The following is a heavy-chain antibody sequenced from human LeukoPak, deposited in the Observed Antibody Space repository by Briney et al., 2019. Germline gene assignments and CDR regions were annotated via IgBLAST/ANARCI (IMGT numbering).Heavy chain of an antibody. J-gene: IGHJ6*02. CDR1: GGSISSGGYD. Sequence: PSQTLSLTCTVSGGSISSGGYDWSWIRQPPGKGLEWIGYIYDSGSTNYNPSLKSRVTISVDTSKNQFSLKLDSVTAADTAVYYCARVGGTNFYYYGLDVWGQGTTVTVSS. CDR2: IYDSGST. V-gene: IGHV4-61*08. CDR3: ARVGGTNFYYYGLDV. D-gene: IGHD3-3*01.